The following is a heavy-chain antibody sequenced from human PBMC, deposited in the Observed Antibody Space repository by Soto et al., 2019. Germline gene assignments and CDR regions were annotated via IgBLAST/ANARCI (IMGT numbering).Heavy chain of an antibody. CDR3: AKDLRYYYDSSGYPDMFF. CDR1: GFTFSAYY. CDR2: ISSSGSTI. J-gene: IGHJ4*02. D-gene: IGHD3-22*01. V-gene: IGHV3-11*01. Sequence: GGSLRLSCAASGFTFSAYYMSWIRQAPGKGLEWVSYISSSGSTIYYADSVKGRFTISRDNAKNSLYLQMNSLRAEDTAVYYCAKDLRYYYDSSGYPDMFFWGQGTLVTVSS.